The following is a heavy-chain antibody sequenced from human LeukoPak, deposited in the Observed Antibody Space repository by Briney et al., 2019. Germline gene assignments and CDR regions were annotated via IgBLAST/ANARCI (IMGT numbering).Heavy chain of an antibody. V-gene: IGHV4-61*02. CDR3: ARDRGWFGELLENDAFDI. J-gene: IGHJ3*02. D-gene: IGHD3-10*01. CDR2: IYTSGST. Sequence: SETLSLTCTVSGGSISSSSYYWGWIRQPAGKGLEWIGRIYTSGSTNYNPSLKSRVTMSVDTSKNQFSLKLSSVTAADTAVYYCARDRGWFGELLENDAFDIWGQGTMVTVSS. CDR1: GGSISSSSYY.